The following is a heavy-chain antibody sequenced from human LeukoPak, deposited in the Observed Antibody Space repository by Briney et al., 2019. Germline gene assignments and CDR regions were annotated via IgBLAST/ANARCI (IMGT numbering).Heavy chain of an antibody. Sequence: MTSQTLSLTCTVSGGSISSGGYYWSWIRQHPGKGLEWIGYIYYSGSTYYHPSLKSRVTISVDTSKNQFSLELSSVTAADTAVYSCARDRRTRTYYSYGMDVWGQGTTVTVSS. V-gene: IGHV4-31*03. CDR3: ARDRRTRTYYSYGMDV. D-gene: IGHD3-10*01. J-gene: IGHJ6*02. CDR2: IYYSGST. CDR1: GGSISSGGYY.